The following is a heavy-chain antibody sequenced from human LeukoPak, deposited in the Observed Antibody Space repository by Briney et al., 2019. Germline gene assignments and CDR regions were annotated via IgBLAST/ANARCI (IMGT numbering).Heavy chain of an antibody. J-gene: IGHJ4*02. CDR2: IYHSGST. CDR3: ARGGSSSWYRAIDY. D-gene: IGHD6-13*01. Sequence: SETLSLTCAVSGGSISSSNWWSWVRQPPGKGLEWIGEIYHSGSTNYNPSLKSRVTISVDKSKNQFSLKLSSVTAADTAVYYCARGGSSSWYRAIDYWGQGTLVTVSS. CDR1: GGSISSSNW. V-gene: IGHV4-4*02.